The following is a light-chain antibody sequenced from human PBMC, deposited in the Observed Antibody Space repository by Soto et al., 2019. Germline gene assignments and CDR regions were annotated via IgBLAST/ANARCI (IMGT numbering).Light chain of an antibody. CDR3: SSYTISNTLPFV. CDR2: EVT. J-gene: IGLJ1*01. V-gene: IGLV2-14*01. CDR1: RRDVGGYNY. Sequence: QSVLTQPASGSGSPGQSTTISCTGTRRDVGGYNYVSWYQQYPGKSPKLLIYEVTHRPSGVSNRVSGSKSGNTASLTISGLQAEDEADYYCSSYTISNTLPFVFGTGTKVTVL.